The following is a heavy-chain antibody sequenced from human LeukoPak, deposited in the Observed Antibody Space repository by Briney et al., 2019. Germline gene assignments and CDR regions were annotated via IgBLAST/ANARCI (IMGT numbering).Heavy chain of an antibody. Sequence: GASVTVSCKTSGYTFTSYDINWVRQATGQGLEWMGWMNPNCGKTDYAQKFQGRVTITRNTAISTAYMELSSLRAEDTAVYYGARGKQLRGFWSGYWVDYWGQGTLVTVSS. CDR3: ARGKQLRGFWSGYWVDY. D-gene: IGHD3-3*01. CDR2: MNPNCGKT. J-gene: IGHJ4*02. V-gene: IGHV1-8*03. CDR1: GYTFTSYD.